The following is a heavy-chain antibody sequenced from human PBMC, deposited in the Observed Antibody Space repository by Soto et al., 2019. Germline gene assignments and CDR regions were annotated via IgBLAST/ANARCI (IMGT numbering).Heavy chain of an antibody. CDR1: GFTFSSYS. CDR3: ARRGYCSSTSCYPRYYGMDV. V-gene: IGHV3-21*01. Sequence: GGSLRLSCAASGFTFSSYSMNWVRQAPGKGLEWVSSISSSSSYIYYADSVKGRFTISRDNAKNSLYLQMNSLRAEDTAVYYCARRGYCSSTSCYPRYYGMDVWGQGTTVTVSS. J-gene: IGHJ6*02. CDR2: ISSSSSYI. D-gene: IGHD2-2*01.